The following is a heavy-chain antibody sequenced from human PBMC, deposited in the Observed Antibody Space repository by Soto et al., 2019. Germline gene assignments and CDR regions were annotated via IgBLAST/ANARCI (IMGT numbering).Heavy chain of an antibody. CDR3: ARWWSGSRQGFDP. CDR1: GVSISSGDYY. Sequence: QVQLQESGPGLVKPSQTLSLTCTVSGVSISSGDYYWSWIRQHPEGLEWIGYIYYSGRPYYNPSPNRRVTISVDTYKNQFSLKPSSVTAADTAVYYCARWWSGSRQGFDPWGQGTLVTVSS. CDR2: IYYSGRP. J-gene: IGHJ5*02. D-gene: IGHD3-3*01. V-gene: IGHV4-31*03.